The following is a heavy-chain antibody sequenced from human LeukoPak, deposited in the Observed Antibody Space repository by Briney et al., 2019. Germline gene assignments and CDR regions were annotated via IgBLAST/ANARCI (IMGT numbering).Heavy chain of an antibody. D-gene: IGHD2-2*01. Sequence: PSETLSLTCTVSGGSISSSSYYWGWIRQPPGKGLEWIGSIYYSGSTYYNPSLKSRVTISVDTSKNQFSLKLSSVTAADTAVYYCVPFRTDIVVVPAAVSNWFDPWGQGTLVTVSS. CDR2: IYYSGST. CDR1: GGSISSSSYY. V-gene: IGHV4-39*01. CDR3: VPFRTDIVVVPAAVSNWFDP. J-gene: IGHJ5*02.